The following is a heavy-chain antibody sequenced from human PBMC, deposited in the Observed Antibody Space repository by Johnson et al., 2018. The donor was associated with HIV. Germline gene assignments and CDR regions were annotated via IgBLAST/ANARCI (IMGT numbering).Heavy chain of an antibody. CDR1: GFTFSNYG. J-gene: IGHJ3*02. CDR3: AKVAVATAAGGVALDI. V-gene: IGHV3-33*06. Sequence: QVQLVESGGGVVQPGRSLRLSCAASGFTFSNYGMHWVRQAPGKGLEWVAVTWFDGINKYYSDSVKGRFTISRDNSKNTLYLQMNSLRAEETAVYYCAKVAVATAAGGVALDIWGPGTMVTVSS. D-gene: IGHD6-13*01. CDR2: TWFDGINK.